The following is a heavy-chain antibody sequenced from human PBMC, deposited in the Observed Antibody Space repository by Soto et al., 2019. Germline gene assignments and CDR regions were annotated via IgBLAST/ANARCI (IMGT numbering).Heavy chain of an antibody. D-gene: IGHD4-17*01. V-gene: IGHV4-39*01. CDR1: GGSISSSSYY. Sequence: SETLSLTCTVSGGSISSSSYYWGWIRQPPGKGLEWIGSIYYSGSTYYNPSLKSRVTISVDTSKNQFSLKLSSVTAADTAVYYCAREDQNYGNFAYWGQGTPVTVSS. CDR2: IYYSGST. J-gene: IGHJ4*02. CDR3: AREDQNYGNFAY.